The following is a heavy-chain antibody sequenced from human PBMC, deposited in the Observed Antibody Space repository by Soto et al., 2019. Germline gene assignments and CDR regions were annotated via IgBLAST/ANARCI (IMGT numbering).Heavy chain of an antibody. Sequence: EVQLVESGGGLVKPGGSIRLSCAASGFTFSNVWMNWVRQAPGKGLELVGRIKKRADGGTADHATPVKGRFTISRDDSTNRLYLQIKSLKPEDTAVYYCIAVRPYKFDIRGLCYWGQGTLVTVSA. CDR3: IAVRPYKFDIRGLCY. CDR2: IKKRADGGTA. D-gene: IGHD3-22*01. J-gene: IGHJ4*02. V-gene: IGHV3-15*05. CDR1: GFTFSNVW.